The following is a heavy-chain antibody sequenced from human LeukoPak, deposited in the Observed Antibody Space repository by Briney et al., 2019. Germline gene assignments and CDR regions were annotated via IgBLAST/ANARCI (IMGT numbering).Heavy chain of an antibody. D-gene: IGHD5-18*01. J-gene: IGHJ5*02. Sequence: SQTLSLTCAISGDSVSSNSAAWNWIRQSPSRGLEWLGRAYYRSKWYNDYAVSVRSRITINPDTSKNQFSLQLNSVTPEDTAVYYCARGTGYSYGYWWFDPWGQGTLVTVSS. CDR2: AYYRSKWYN. CDR3: ARGTGYSYGYWWFDP. CDR1: GDSVSSNSAA. V-gene: IGHV6-1*01.